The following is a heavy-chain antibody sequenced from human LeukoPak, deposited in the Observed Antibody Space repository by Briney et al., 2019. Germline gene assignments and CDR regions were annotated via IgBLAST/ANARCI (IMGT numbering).Heavy chain of an antibody. Sequence: NPGGSLRLSCTASGFTFSSYGLNWVRQAPGKGLEWVSFIDTSGSYIYYGDSVKGRVAISRDNAKNSLYLQMNGLRAEDTAVYYCARGRSITLLRGVAMSDGFDVWGQGAMVTVSS. CDR1: GFTFSSYG. CDR3: ARGRSITLLRGVAMSDGFDV. J-gene: IGHJ3*01. D-gene: IGHD3-10*01. V-gene: IGHV3-21*01. CDR2: IDTSGSYI.